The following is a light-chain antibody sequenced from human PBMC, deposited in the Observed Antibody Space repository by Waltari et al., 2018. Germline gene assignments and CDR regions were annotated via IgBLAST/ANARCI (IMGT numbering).Light chain of an antibody. V-gene: IGKV1-5*03. CDR2: EAS. J-gene: IGKJ1*01. CDR1: QSIYTY. CDR3: QQYHSYVWT. Sequence: DIQMTQSPPTLSASVGDRVTITCRASQSIYTYLACYHQKPGKAPKLLIYEASSLESGVPSRFSGSGSGTQFTLTISSLQPDDFATYYCQQYHSYVWTFGQGTKVEIK.